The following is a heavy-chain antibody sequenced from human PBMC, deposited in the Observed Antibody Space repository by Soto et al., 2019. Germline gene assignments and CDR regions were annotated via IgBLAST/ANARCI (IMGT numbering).Heavy chain of an antibody. Sequence: ASVKVSCKASGYTFTGYYMHWVRQAPGQGLEWMGWINPNSGGTNYAQKFQGWVTMTRDTPISTAYMELSRLRSDDTAVYYCARAPGIAVAGTFFVYWGQGTLVTVSS. CDR1: GYTFTGYY. J-gene: IGHJ4*02. V-gene: IGHV1-2*04. D-gene: IGHD6-19*01. CDR3: ARAPGIAVAGTFFVY. CDR2: INPNSGGT.